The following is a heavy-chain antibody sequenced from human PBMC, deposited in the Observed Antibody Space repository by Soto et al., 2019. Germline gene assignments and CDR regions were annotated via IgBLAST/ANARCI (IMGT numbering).Heavy chain of an antibody. CDR3: ARDKDRAKLGGNDYYIRDV. CDR1: GGTFSTSA. V-gene: IGHV1-69*12. CDR2: IMPIFRTA. J-gene: IGHJ6*02. Sequence: QVQVVQSGAEVKKPGSSVKVSCKTSGGTFSTSAISWVRQAPGQGLEWMGGIMPIFRTADYAQKFQGRVTITADESAITAYWELRSLTSEDTAVYYCARDKDRAKLGGNDYYIRDVWGQGTTVTVPS. D-gene: IGHD1-1*01.